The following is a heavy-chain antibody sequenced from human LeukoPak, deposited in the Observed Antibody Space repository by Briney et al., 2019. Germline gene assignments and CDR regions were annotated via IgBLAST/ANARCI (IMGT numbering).Heavy chain of an antibody. CDR2: ISGSGGST. D-gene: IGHD1-7*01. CDR3: AKVPPYNWNYAGYFDY. Sequence: PGGSLRLSCAASGFTFSSYAMNWVRQAPGKGLEWVSAISGSGGSTYYADSVKGRFTISRDNSKNTLYLQMNSLRAEDTAVYYCAKVPPYNWNYAGYFDYWGQGTLVTVSS. CDR1: GFTFSSYA. J-gene: IGHJ4*02. V-gene: IGHV3-23*01.